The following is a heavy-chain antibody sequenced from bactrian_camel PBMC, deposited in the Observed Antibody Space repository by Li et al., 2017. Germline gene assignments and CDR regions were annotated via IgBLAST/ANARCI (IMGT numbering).Heavy chain of an antibody. Sequence: QLVESGGGSVLAGGSLRLSCAASGYTYNRNCMAWFRQAPGKEREGVAAISPASGRRYYGDSVKGRFTISIDNGKNTAYLRMNNLKPEDTAVYYCVADFSDDCDRGFRHWGQGTQVTVS. CDR1: GYTYNRNC. CDR2: ISPASGRR. CDR3: VADFSDDCDRGFRH. V-gene: IGHV3S25*01. D-gene: IGHD1*01. J-gene: IGHJ4*01.